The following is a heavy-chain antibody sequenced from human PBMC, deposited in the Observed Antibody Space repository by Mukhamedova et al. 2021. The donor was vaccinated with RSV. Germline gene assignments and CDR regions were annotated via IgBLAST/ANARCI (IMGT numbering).Heavy chain of an antibody. V-gene: IGHV3-30*07. D-gene: IGHD1-26*01. Sequence: AEYMGGRFTISRDNSKNTLYLQMNSLRAKDTAVYYCARETMGATTEFDYWGQGTLVTVSS. CDR3: ARETMGATTEFDY. J-gene: IGHJ4*02.